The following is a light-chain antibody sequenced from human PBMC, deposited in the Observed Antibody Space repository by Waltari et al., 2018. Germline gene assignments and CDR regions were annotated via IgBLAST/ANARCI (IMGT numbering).Light chain of an antibody. Sequence: QSALTQPRSVSGSPGQSVPISCTGTSSDVGGYNYVPWYQQHPAKAPKLMIYDVSQRPAGLPDRFAGSKAGNTASLTISGLQAEDEADYYCCSYAGSYTWVFGGGTKLTVL. CDR2: DVS. V-gene: IGLV2-11*01. J-gene: IGLJ2*01. CDR1: SSDVGGYNY. CDR3: CSYAGSYTWV.